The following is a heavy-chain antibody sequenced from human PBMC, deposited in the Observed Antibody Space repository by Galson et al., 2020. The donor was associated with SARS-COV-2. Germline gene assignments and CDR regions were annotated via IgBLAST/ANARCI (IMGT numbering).Heavy chain of an antibody. V-gene: IGHV3-30-3*01. CDR3: AGFPGTTDPQWDY. CDR2: IAYDRSEK. D-gene: IGHD1-7*01. CDR1: GFTFSRYA. J-gene: IGHJ4*02. Sequence: PGGSLRLSCAASGFTFSRYALHWVRQAPGTGLEWVVVIAYDRSEKYYADTVEGRFTISRDNSKNTLYLQMNSLRTDDTAVYYCAGFPGTTDPQWDYWGQGTLVTVSS.